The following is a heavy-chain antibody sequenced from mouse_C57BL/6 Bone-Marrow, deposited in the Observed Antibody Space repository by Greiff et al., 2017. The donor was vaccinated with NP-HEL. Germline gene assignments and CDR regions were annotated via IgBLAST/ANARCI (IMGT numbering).Heavy chain of an antibody. CDR3: AREGDGSSYNYAMDY. Sequence: ASGFTFSDYYMAWVRQVPEKGLEWVANINYDGSSTYYLDSLKSRFIISRDNAKNILYLQMSSLKSEDTATYYCAREGDGSSYNYAMDYWGQGTSVTVSS. V-gene: IGHV5-16*01. CDR1: GFTFSDYY. D-gene: IGHD1-1*01. J-gene: IGHJ4*01. CDR2: INYDGSST.